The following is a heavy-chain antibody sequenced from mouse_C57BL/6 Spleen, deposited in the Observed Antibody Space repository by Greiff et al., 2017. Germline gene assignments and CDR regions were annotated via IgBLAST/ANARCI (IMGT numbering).Heavy chain of an antibody. CDR2: IDPENGDT. CDR3: TTYGSYDFDY. CDR1: GFNIKDDY. J-gene: IGHJ2*01. Sequence: EVQLQQSGAELVRPGASVKLSCTASGFNIKDDYMHWVKQRPEQGLEWIGWIDPENGDTEYASKFQGKATITADTSSNTAYLQLSSRTSEDTAVDYCTTYGSYDFDYWGQGTTLTVSS. V-gene: IGHV14-4*01. D-gene: IGHD1-1*02.